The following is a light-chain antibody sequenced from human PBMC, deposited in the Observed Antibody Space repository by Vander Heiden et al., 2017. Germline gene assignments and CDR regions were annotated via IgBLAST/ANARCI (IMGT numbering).Light chain of an antibody. V-gene: IGLV2-14*03. CDR3: SSFTSTSVYV. Sequence: QSALTQPASVSGSPGQSITIPCTGSSSDVGGYSYVTWYQQHPGKAPKHMIFDVNNRPSGVSNRFSGSKSGNTASLTISGLQAEDEADYYCSSFTSTSVYVFGPGTTVTV. J-gene: IGLJ1*01. CDR1: SSDVGGYSY. CDR2: DVN.